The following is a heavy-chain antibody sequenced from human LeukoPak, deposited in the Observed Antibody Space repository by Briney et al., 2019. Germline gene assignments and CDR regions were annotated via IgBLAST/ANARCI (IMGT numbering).Heavy chain of an antibody. CDR1: GGSISSYY. J-gene: IGHJ4*02. V-gene: IGHV4-59*01. D-gene: IGHD4-17*01. CDR3: ARGTVTTPPFDY. Sequence: SETLSLTCTASGGSISSYYWSWIRQPPGKGLEWIGYIYYSGSTNYNPSLKSRVTISVDTSKNQFSLKLSSVTAADTAVYYCARGTVTTPPFDYWGQGTLVTVSP. CDR2: IYYSGST.